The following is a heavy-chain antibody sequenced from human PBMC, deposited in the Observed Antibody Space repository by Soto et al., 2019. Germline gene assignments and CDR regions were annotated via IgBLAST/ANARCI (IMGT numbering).Heavy chain of an antibody. D-gene: IGHD2-21*02. CDR3: ARGFPVVVTAIPKNWFDP. Sequence: SETLSLTCAVYGGAFSGYYWSWIRQPPGKGLEWIGEVNHSGSTNYNPSLKSRVTISVDTSKNHSSLKLSSVTAADTAVYYCARGFPVVVTAIPKNWFDPWGQGTLVTVSS. J-gene: IGHJ5*02. V-gene: IGHV4-34*01. CDR2: VNHSGST. CDR1: GGAFSGYY.